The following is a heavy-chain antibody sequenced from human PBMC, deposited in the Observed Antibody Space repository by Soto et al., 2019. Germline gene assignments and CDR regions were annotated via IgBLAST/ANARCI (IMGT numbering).Heavy chain of an antibody. Sequence: SETLSLTCTVSGGSISSYYWSWIRQPPGKGLEWIGNIYYSGRTNYNPSLKSRATISVDTSKNQFSLKLSSVTAADTAVYYCATGSGSYYGSYYYYMDVWGKGTTVTVSS. CDR3: ATGSGSYYGSYYYYMDV. V-gene: IGHV4-59*01. J-gene: IGHJ6*03. CDR2: IYYSGRT. CDR1: GGSISSYY. D-gene: IGHD3-10*01.